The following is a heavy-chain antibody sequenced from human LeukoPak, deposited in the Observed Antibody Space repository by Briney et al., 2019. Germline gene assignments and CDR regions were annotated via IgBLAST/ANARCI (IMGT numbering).Heavy chain of an antibody. CDR3: TTGRGAYDVFDF. J-gene: IGHJ4*02. V-gene: IGHV1-69-2*01. D-gene: IGHD1-1*01. CDR2: IDPEDGKS. Sequence: ASVKVSCKTSGFLFSAYYMHWVQQAPGKGFRWMGRIDPEDGKSTYAEDFQGRVTLTADMSTDTAYMELSRLTSEHTALYYCTTGRGAYDVFDFWGQGSLVIVSS. CDR1: GFLFSAYY.